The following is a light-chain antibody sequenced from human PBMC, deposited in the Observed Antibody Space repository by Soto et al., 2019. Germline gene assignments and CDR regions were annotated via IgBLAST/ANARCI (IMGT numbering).Light chain of an antibody. CDR2: DVS. J-gene: IGLJ2*01. CDR1: SGDIGGYNY. Sequence: QSALTQPASVSGYPGQSITISCTGTSGDIGGYNYVSWYQQRPGKAPKVLIHDVSHRPSGVSSRFSGSRSGNTASLTISGLQPEDEADYYCSSDTTSMTLIFGGGTKLTVL. CDR3: SSDTTSMTLI. V-gene: IGLV2-14*03.